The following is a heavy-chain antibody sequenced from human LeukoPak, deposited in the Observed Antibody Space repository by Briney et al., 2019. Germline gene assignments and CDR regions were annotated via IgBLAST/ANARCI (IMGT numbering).Heavy chain of an antibody. CDR1: GFTFDDYA. CDR2: ISWNSGSI. V-gene: IGHV3-9*01. D-gene: IGHD3-22*01. CDR3: AKEGGYGSYYDSSGNEYFQH. Sequence: GRSLRLSCAASGFTFDDYAMHWVRQAPGKGLEWVSGISWNSGSIGYADSVKGRFTISRDNAKNSLYLQMNGLRAEDTALYYCAKEGGYGSYYDSSGNEYFQHWGQGTLVTVSS. J-gene: IGHJ1*01.